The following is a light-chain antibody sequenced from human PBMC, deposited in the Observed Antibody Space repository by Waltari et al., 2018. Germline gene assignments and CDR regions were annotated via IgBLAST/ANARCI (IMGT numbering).Light chain of an antibody. J-gene: IGLJ2*01. CDR2: GKN. CDR3: NSRDSSGNPLV. V-gene: IGLV3-19*01. CDR1: SLRSYY. Sequence: SSELTQDPAVSVALGQTVRITCHGASLRSYYPSWYQQKPGQAPVLVIYGKNNRPSGILERFSGSSSGNTASLTITGAQAEDEADYCCNSRDSSGNPLVFGGGTKLTVL.